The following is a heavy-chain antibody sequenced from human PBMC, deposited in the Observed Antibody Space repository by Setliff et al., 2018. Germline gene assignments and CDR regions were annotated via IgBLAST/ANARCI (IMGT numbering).Heavy chain of an antibody. CDR3: AKAGGSGFGMDYLDS. V-gene: IGHV3-23*01. D-gene: IGHD3-3*01. Sequence: GGSLRLSCATSGFTFNHFAMAWVRQTPGKGLEWVSIISGDSSFTNYADSVRGRATIFRDSSGNNVYLHMNSLTAADSAMYYCAKAGGSGFGMDYLDSWGQGTLVTVSS. CDR2: ISGDSSFT. CDR1: GFTFNHFA. J-gene: IGHJ4*02.